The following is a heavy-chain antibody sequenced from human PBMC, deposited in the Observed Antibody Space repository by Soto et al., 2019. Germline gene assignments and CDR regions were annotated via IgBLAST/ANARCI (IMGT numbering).Heavy chain of an antibody. CDR2: ISSSSSYI. Sequence: GGSLRLSCAASGFTFSSYSMNWVRHAPGKGLEWVSSISSSSSYIYYADSVKGRFTISRDNAKNSLYLQMNSLRAEDTTVYYCVGRRDSGSWYDAYLSEYLQHWGQGTLVTVSS. CDR1: GFTFSSYS. D-gene: IGHD6-13*01. CDR3: VGRRDSGSWYDAYLSEYLQH. V-gene: IGHV3-21*01. J-gene: IGHJ1*01.